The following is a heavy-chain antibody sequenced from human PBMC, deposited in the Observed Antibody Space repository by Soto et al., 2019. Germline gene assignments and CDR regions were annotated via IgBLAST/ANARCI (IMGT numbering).Heavy chain of an antibody. V-gene: IGHV3-23*01. CDR1: GFTFSSHV. D-gene: IGHD6-13*01. Sequence: EVQLLESGGGLVQPGGSLRLSCAASGFTFSSHVMNWVRQAPGKGLEWVSDISGSGGSTNYADSVKGRFTISRDNSKNTLWLQMNSLRAEDTAVYYCAKSPGIAAADWFDPWGQGTLVTVSS. CDR2: ISGSGGST. J-gene: IGHJ5*02. CDR3: AKSPGIAAADWFDP.